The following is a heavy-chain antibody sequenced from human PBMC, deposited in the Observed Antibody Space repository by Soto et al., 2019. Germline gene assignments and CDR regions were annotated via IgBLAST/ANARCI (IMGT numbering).Heavy chain of an antibody. CDR2: ISYDGSNK. D-gene: IGHD6-19*01. Sequence: QVQLVESGGGVVQPGRSLRLSCAASGFTFSSYGMHWVRQAPGKGLEWVAVISYDGSNKYYADSVKGRFTISRDNSKNTLYLQMNSLRAEDTAVYYCSGDSSGWHLDYWGQGTLFTVSS. CDR3: SGDSSGWHLDY. J-gene: IGHJ4*02. CDR1: GFTFSSYG. V-gene: IGHV3-30*03.